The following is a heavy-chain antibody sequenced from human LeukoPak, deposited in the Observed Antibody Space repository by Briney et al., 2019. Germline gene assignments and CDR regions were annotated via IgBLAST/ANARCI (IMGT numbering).Heavy chain of an antibody. CDR3: ARGRIAAAKARGPYYMDV. J-gene: IGHJ6*03. V-gene: IGHV1-8*03. D-gene: IGHD6-13*01. CDR1: GYTFTSYD. CDR2: MNPNSGNT. Sequence: GASVKVSCKASGYTFTSYDINWARQATGQGLEWMGWMNPNSGNTGYAQKFQGRVTITRNTSISTAYMELSSLRSEDTAVYYCARGRIAAAKARGPYYMDVWGKGTTVTVSS.